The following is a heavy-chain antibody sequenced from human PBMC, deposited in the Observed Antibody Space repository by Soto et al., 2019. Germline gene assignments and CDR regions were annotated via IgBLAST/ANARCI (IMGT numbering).Heavy chain of an antibody. CDR2: IIPIFGTA. Sequence: QVQLVQSGAEVKKPGSSVKVSCKASGGTFSTYAFSWVRQAPGQGLEWMGGIIPIFGTANYAQKFQGRVTITADESASTAYMELSSLRSEDTAVYYCARDRVSYYRSERGPFDHWGQGTLVTVSS. J-gene: IGHJ4*02. D-gene: IGHD3-10*01. V-gene: IGHV1-69*01. CDR1: GGTFSTYA. CDR3: ARDRVSYYRSERGPFDH.